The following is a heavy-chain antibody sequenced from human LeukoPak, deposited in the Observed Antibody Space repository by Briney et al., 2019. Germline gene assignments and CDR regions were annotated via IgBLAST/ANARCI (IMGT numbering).Heavy chain of an antibody. Sequence: GGSLRLSCAASGFSFSIYAMSWVRQAPGKGLEWVSTFFSDTGKTDYADSVKGRFTISRDTSKNTLYLQMNSLRAEDTAVYYCAKRGAGSRGLHHWGQGTLVTVSS. J-gene: IGHJ5*02. V-gene: IGHV3-23*01. CDR2: FFSDTGKT. CDR3: AKRGAGSRGLHH. CDR1: GFSFSIYA. D-gene: IGHD6-19*01.